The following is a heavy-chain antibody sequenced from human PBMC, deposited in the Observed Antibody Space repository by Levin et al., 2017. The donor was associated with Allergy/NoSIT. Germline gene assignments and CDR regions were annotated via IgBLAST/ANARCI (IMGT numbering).Heavy chain of an antibody. J-gene: IGHJ4*02. Sequence: TGGSLRLSCAASGFTLSSCWMSWVRQAPGKGLEWVANIDTDGSAKNYVDSVKGRFTISRDNAKKSLHLQMNSLRVEDTAVYYCVKDKAGDWSFDYWGQGTLVTVSS. CDR1: GFTLSSCW. D-gene: IGHD3/OR15-3a*01. V-gene: IGHV3-7*01. CDR3: VKDKAGDWSFDY. CDR2: IDTDGSAK.